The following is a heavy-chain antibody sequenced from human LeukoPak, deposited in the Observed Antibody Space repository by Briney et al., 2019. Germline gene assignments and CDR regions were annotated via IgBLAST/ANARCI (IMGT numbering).Heavy chain of an antibody. Sequence: GGSLRLYCAASGFTFSSYGMYWVRQAPGKGLEWVALIWFDGSSQNYADSVKGRFTISRDNSKNTLFLQMNSLRAEDTAVYYCARKGYSGRYSHGMDVWGQGTTVTVSS. CDR2: IWFDGSSQ. CDR1: GFTFSSYG. CDR3: ARKGYSGRYSHGMDV. V-gene: IGHV3-33*01. D-gene: IGHD1-26*01. J-gene: IGHJ6*02.